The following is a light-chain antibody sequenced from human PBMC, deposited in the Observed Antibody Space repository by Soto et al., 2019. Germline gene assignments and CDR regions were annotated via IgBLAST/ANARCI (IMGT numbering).Light chain of an antibody. CDR2: DAS. J-gene: IGKJ2*01. Sequence: EILMTQSPATLSVSPGERATLSCRASHRVAGYLAWYQQKPGQAPRLLIYDASTRATGIPARFSGSGSGTLFTLTISSLQPEDFATYYCQQSYNAPRTFGQGTKLEIE. CDR3: QQSYNAPRT. CDR1: HRVAGY. V-gene: IGKV3-15*01.